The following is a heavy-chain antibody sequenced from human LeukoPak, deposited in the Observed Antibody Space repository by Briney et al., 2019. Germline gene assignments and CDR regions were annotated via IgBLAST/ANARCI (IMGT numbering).Heavy chain of an antibody. V-gene: IGHV6-1*01. CDR3: AKLGDSST. Sequence: SQTLSLTCAISGDSVSSNSAAWSWIRQSPSRGLEWLGRTYYRSKWYNDYALPVKSRIIINPDTSKNQFSLQLNSVTPEDTAVYYCAKLGDSSTWGQGTLVTVSS. D-gene: IGHD6-19*01. CDR2: TYYRSKWYN. J-gene: IGHJ5*02. CDR1: GDSVSSNSAA.